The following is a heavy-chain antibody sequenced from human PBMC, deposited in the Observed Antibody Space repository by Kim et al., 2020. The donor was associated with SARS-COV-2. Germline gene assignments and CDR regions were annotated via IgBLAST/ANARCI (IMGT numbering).Heavy chain of an antibody. D-gene: IGHD5-18*01. CDR1: GFTFTSSA. Sequence: SVKVSCKASGFTFTSSAVQWVRQARGQRLEWIGWIVVGSGNTNYAQKFQERVTITRDMSTSTAYMELSSLRSEDTAVYYCAAARPGTAMVIGYYYYGMDVWGQGTTVTVSS. CDR3: AAARPGTAMVIGYYYYGMDV. CDR2: IVVGSGNT. J-gene: IGHJ6*02. V-gene: IGHV1-58*01.